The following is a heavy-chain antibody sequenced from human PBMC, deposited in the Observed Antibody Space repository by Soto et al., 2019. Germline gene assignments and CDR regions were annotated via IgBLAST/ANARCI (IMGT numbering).Heavy chain of an antibody. CDR2: IYYSGST. CDR1: GGSISSYY. J-gene: IGHJ4*02. CDR3: ARRYGDEFDY. V-gene: IGHV4-59*08. Sequence: PSETLSLTCTVSGGSISSYYWSWIRQPPGKGLEWIGYIYYSGSTNYNPSLKSRVTISVDTSKNQFSLKLSSVTAADTAVYYCARRYGDEFDYWGQGTLVTGSS. D-gene: IGHD4-17*01.